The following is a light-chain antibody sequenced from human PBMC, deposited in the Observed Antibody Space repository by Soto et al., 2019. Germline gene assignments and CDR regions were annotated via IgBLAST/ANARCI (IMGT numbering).Light chain of an antibody. Sequence: QSVRTQPPSVSGAPGQRVTISCSGSSSNIGSNTVKWYQQLPGTAPKLLIYSNNQRPSGGPGRFSGSKLGTLASVVMSGLQSEDEADYYCAAWDVSLNAYVFGARTKGTVL. CDR3: AAWDVSLNAYV. CDR2: SNN. J-gene: IGLJ1*01. CDR1: SSNIGSNT. V-gene: IGLV1-44*01.